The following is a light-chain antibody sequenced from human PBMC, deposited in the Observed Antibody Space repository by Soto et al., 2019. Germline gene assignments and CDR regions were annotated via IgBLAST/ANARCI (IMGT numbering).Light chain of an antibody. CDR2: KAS. CDR1: QSISSW. Sequence: DIQMTQSPSSLSASVGDRVTITCRASQSISSWLAWYQQKPGKAPKLLIYKASXLESGVPSRFSGSGSGTEFTLTISSLQPDDFATYYCQQYTTYPWTFGQGTKVDIK. V-gene: IGKV1-5*03. CDR3: QQYTTYPWT. J-gene: IGKJ1*01.